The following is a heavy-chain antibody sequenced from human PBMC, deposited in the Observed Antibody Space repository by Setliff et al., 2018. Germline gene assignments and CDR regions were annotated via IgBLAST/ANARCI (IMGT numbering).Heavy chain of an antibody. D-gene: IGHD6-6*01. J-gene: IGHJ4*02. CDR1: GFTFSNYA. CDR3: AKRGHYSSSDGLSFDF. Sequence: RLSCATSGFTFSNYAMGWVRQAPGKGLEWVSSVYNGNDETKYADSVKGRFTISRDRSKNTVYLQMNRLRAEDTAVYYCAKRGHYSSSDGLSFDFWGQGTQVTVSS. CDR2: VYNGNDET. V-gene: IGHV3-23*01.